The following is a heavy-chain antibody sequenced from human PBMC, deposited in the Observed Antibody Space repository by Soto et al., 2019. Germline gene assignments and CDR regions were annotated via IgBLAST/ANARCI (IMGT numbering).Heavy chain of an antibody. CDR1: GFTFSSYA. J-gene: IGHJ6*02. Sequence: EVQLLESGGGLGQPGGSLRLSCAASGFTFSSYAMSWVRQAPGKGLEWVSGISGSGGRTYYADSVKGRFTISRDNSKNTLYLQMNSLRAEDTAVYYCGKGGVVVPASGMDVWGQGTTVTVSS. V-gene: IGHV3-23*01. CDR3: GKGGVVVPASGMDV. CDR2: ISGSGGRT. D-gene: IGHD2-2*01.